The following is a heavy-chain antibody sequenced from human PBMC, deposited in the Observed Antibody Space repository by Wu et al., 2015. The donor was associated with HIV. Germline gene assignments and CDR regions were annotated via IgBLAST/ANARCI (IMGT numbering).Heavy chain of an antibody. CDR1: GGIFSNYD. CDR2: TTPMFGTT. Sequence: QVQLVQSGAEVKKPGSSVKVSCKASGGIFSNYDINWVRQAPWDKGLEWMGGTTPMFGTTNYAQKFQGRVTITSDVYTSTVYMELSSLRSEDTAIYYCAGEIEDPAIMVRAGFDPWGQGTLVTVSS. D-gene: IGHD3-10*01. V-gene: IGHV1-69*05. J-gene: IGHJ5*02. CDR3: AGEIEDPAIMVRAGFDP.